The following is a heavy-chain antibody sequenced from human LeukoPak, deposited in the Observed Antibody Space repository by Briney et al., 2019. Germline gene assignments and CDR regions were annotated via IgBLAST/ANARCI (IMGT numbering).Heavy chain of an antibody. CDR1: GGTFGIYG. V-gene: IGHV1-69*05. Sequence: EASVKVSCKASGGTFGIYGMSWVRQAPGQGLEWMGGIIPTYRTPTYAERFEGRVTISTDDSTSTVYMELSSLRSEDTAVYYCARGATGTTFYHWLDPWGQGTLVTVSS. J-gene: IGHJ5*02. CDR3: ARGATGTTFYHWLDP. D-gene: IGHD1-7*01. CDR2: IIPTYRTP.